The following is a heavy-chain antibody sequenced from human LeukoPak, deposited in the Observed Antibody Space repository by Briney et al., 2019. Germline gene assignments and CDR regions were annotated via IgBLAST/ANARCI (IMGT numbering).Heavy chain of an antibody. CDR1: GFTFSSYT. Sequence: GGSLRLSCSASGFTFSSYTMHWVRQAPGKGLESVSAVSSNGGSTYYADSVKGRFTISRDNSKNTLYPQMSSLRAEDTAVYYCARRVSPTHLDYWGQGTLVTVSS. V-gene: IGHV3-64D*09. CDR3: ARRVSPTHLDY. CDR2: VSSNGGST. J-gene: IGHJ4*02. D-gene: IGHD3-22*01.